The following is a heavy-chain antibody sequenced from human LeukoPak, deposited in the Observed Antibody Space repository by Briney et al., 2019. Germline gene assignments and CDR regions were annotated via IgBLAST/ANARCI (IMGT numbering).Heavy chain of an antibody. V-gene: IGHV1-2*02. D-gene: IGHD5-18*01. J-gene: IGHJ4*02. CDR3: ARLIQLKYYFDY. CDR2: INPNSGGT. CDR1: GYTFTGYY. Sequence: ASVKVSCKASGYTFTGYYMHWVRQAPGQGLEWMGWINPNSGGTNYAQKFQGRVTMTRDTSISTAYMELSRLRSDDTAVYYCARLIQLKYYFDYWGQGTLVTVSS.